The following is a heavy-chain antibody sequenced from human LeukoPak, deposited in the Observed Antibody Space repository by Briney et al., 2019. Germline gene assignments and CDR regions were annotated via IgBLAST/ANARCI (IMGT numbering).Heavy chain of an antibody. V-gene: IGHV3-48*03. CDR3: ARDYGDYAIDFDY. D-gene: IGHD4-17*01. J-gene: IGHJ4*02. CDR2: ISGSSSTI. CDR1: RFTFSNYE. Sequence: GGSLRLSCAASRFTFSNYEMNWVRQAPGKGLEWVSYISGSSSTIYYADSVKGRFTISRDNTKNSLYLQMNSLRDEDTAVYYCARDYGDYAIDFDYWGQGTLVTVSS.